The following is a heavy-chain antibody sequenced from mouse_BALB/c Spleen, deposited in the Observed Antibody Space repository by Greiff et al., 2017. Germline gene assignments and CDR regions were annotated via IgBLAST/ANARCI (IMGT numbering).Heavy chain of an antibody. V-gene: IGHV3-6*02. CDR1: GYSITSGYY. J-gene: IGHJ1*01. CDR3: ARFPLTGRYFDV. D-gene: IGHD3-1*01. CDR2: ISYDGSN. Sequence: ESGPGLVKPSQSLSITCSVTGYSITSGYYWNWIRQFPGNKLEWMGYISYDGSNNYNPSLKNRISITRDTSKNQFFLKLNSVTTEDTATYYCARFPLTGRYFDVWGAGTTVTVSS.